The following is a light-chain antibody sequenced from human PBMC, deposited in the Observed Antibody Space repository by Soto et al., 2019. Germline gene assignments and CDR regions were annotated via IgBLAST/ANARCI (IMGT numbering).Light chain of an antibody. CDR2: GNT. Sequence: QSALTQPPSESGAPGQRVTISCTGSSSNIGAGYDVHWYQQFPGTVPKLVIYGNTNRPSGVPDRFSGSKSGTSASLAITGLQAEDEAAYYCQSYDNSLSAWVFGGGTKVTVL. CDR1: SSNIGAGYD. J-gene: IGLJ3*02. CDR3: QSYDNSLSAWV. V-gene: IGLV1-40*01.